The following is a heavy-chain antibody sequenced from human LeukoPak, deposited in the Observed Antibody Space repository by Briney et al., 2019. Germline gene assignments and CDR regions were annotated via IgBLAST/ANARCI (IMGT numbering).Heavy chain of an antibody. CDR3: AKDQYCTSTSCYVGY. J-gene: IGHJ4*02. D-gene: IGHD2-2*01. CDR1: GFTFSNYA. Sequence: PGGSLRLSCAASGFTFSNYAMSWVRQAPGKGLEGVSGINVSGGSTFYADSVRGRFTISRDNSKNTLYLQMNSLRAEDTAVYYCAKDQYCTSTSCYVGYWGQGTLVTVSS. V-gene: IGHV3-23*01. CDR2: INVSGGST.